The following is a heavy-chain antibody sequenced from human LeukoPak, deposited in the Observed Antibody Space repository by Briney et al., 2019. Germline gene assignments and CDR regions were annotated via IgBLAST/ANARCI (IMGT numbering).Heavy chain of an antibody. J-gene: IGHJ4*02. CDR2: INAGNGNT. CDR3: ARDLDISLGYNWNRPHRDY. D-gene: IGHD1/OR15-1a*01. CDR1: GYTFTSYA. Sequence: GASVKVSCKASGYTFTSYAMHWVRQAPGQRLEWMGWINAGNGNTKYSQKFQGRVTITRDTSASTAYMELRSLRSDDTAVYYCARDLDISLGYNWNRPHRDYWGQGTLVTVSS. V-gene: IGHV1-3*01.